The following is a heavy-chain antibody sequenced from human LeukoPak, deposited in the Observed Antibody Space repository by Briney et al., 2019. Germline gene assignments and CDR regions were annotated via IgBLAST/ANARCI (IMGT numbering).Heavy chain of an antibody. J-gene: IGHJ4*02. V-gene: IGHV1-18*01. D-gene: IGHD4-17*01. CDR3: ARGIGSYGDSGLPFAY. CDR1: GYTFTTYG. CDR2: ISAYNGNT. Sequence: ASVKVSCKASGYTFTTYGISWVRQAPGQGLEWMGWISAYNGNTNYAQKLQGRVTLTTDTSTSTAYMELRSLRSDDTAVYYCARGIGSYGDSGLPFAYWGQGTLVTVSS.